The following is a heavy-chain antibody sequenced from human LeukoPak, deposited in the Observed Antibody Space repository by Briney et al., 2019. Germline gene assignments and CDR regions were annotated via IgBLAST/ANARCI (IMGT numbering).Heavy chain of an antibody. Sequence: GGSLRLSCAASGFTFSRYSMNWVRQGPGKGLEWVSYISSGSSTTYYADSVKGRFTISRDNAKNSLYLQMNSLRDEDTAVYYCASLPMMIDYWGQGTLVTVSS. CDR1: GFTFSRYS. J-gene: IGHJ4*02. CDR2: ISSGSSTT. V-gene: IGHV3-48*02. CDR3: ASLPMMIDY. D-gene: IGHD3-22*01.